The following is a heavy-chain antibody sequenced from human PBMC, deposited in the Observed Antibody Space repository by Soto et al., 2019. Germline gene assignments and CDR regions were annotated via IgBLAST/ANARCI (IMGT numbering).Heavy chain of an antibody. Sequence: GESLKISCKASGYTFTNSWIGWVRQMPGKGLEWLGIIFPGDSHTRYNPSFQGQVTISADKSISTAYLQWSSLKASDTAMYYCARPPYHSYNNYQYSFDYWGQGALVTVSS. J-gene: IGHJ4*02. CDR1: GYTFTNSW. D-gene: IGHD1-20*01. V-gene: IGHV5-51*01. CDR2: IFPGDSHT. CDR3: ARPPYHSYNNYQYSFDY.